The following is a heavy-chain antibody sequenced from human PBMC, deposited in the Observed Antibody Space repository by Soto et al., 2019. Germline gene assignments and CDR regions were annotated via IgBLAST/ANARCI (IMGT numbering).Heavy chain of an antibody. CDR2: ISFAGTNK. CDR3: AREGSAVGYYGLDV. V-gene: IGHV3-30-3*01. J-gene: IGHJ6*01. D-gene: IGHD1-26*01. CDR1: GFTFPNYV. Sequence: QVQLVESGGGVVQPGRSLRLSCAASGFTFPNYVMHWVRQAPGKGLEWVAVISFAGTNKYYPDSVKGRFTISRDNSKNTLSVEMQSLTTEDTAIYYCAREGSAVGYYGLDVWGQGTPVTVSP.